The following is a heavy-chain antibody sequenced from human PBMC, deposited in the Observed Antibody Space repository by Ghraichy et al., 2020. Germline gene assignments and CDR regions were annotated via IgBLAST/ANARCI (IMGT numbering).Heavy chain of an antibody. D-gene: IGHD3-3*01. J-gene: IGHJ5*02. CDR1: GGSISSSSYY. Sequence: SETLSLTCTVSGGSISSSSYYWGWIRQPPGKGLEWIGSNYYSGSTYYNPSLKSRVTISVDTSKNQFSLKLSSVTAADTAVYYCASRTRITIFGVVIMKENWFDPWGQGTLVTVSS. V-gene: IGHV4-39*01. CDR3: ASRTRITIFGVVIMKENWFDP. CDR2: NYYSGST.